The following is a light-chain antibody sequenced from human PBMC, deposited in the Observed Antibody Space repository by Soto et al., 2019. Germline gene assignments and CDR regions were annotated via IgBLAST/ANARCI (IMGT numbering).Light chain of an antibody. J-gene: IGKJ4*01. V-gene: IGKV4-1*01. CDR2: WAS. CDR1: QSVFYNSNNKHY. CDR3: QQYYSTPLT. Sequence: DIVMTQSPDSLAVSLGERATLNCKPSQSVFYNSNNKHYLAWYQHKPGQPPRLLIYWASTRESGVPDRFSGSGSGKDFTLTISILQPEDVAVYYCQQYYSTPLTFGGGTKVEIK.